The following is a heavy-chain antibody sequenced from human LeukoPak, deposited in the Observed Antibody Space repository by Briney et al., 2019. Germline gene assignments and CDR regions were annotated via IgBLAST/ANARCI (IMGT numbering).Heavy chain of an antibody. CDR3: ARGEWELLRAY. CDR2: IYSGGST. V-gene: IGHV3-66*02. Sequence: GGXLRLSCAASGFTFRSNYMSWVRQAPGKGLEWVSIIYSGGSTYYTDSVKGRFTISRDNSNNTLYLQMNSLRVEDTAVYYCARGEWELLRAYWGQGTLVTVSS. J-gene: IGHJ4*02. D-gene: IGHD1-26*01. CDR1: GFTFRSNY.